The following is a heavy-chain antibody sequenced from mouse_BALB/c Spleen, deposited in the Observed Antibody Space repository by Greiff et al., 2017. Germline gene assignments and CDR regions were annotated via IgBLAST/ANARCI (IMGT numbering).Heavy chain of an antibody. CDR1: GFAFSSYD. V-gene: IGHV5-12-1*01. CDR2: ISSGGGST. CDR3: ERQKYGGFAY. Sequence: DVKLVESGGGLVKPGGSLKLSCAASGFAFSSYDMSWVRQTPEKRLEWVAYISSGGGSTYYPDTVKGRFTISRDNAKNTLYLQMSSLKSEDTAMYYCERQKYGGFAYWGQGTLVTVSA. D-gene: IGHD2-10*02. J-gene: IGHJ3*01.